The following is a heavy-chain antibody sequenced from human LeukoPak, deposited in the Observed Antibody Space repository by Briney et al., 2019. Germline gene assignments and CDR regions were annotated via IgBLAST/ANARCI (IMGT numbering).Heavy chain of an antibody. Sequence: SETLSLTCTVSGGSISSYYWSWIRQPPGKGLEWIGYIYYSGSTNYNPSLKSRVTISVDTSKNQFSLKLSSVTAADTAVYYCARWDPVDTAMVDYWGQGTLVTVSS. J-gene: IGHJ4*02. CDR3: ARWDPVDTAMVDY. V-gene: IGHV4-59*01. D-gene: IGHD5-18*01. CDR1: GGSISSYY. CDR2: IYYSGST.